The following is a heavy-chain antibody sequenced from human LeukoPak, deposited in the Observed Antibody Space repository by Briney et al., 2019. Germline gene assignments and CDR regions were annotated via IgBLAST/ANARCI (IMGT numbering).Heavy chain of an antibody. J-gene: IGHJ5*02. CDR1: GYTLTSYG. Sequence: ASVKVSCKASGYTLTSYGISWVRQAPGQGLEWMGWISAYNGNTNYAQKLQGRVTMTTDTSTSTACMELRSLRSDDTAVYYCARERFWSGYYSPWGELDPWGQGTLATVSS. CDR2: ISAYNGNT. V-gene: IGHV1-18*01. D-gene: IGHD3-3*01. CDR3: ARERFWSGYYSPWGELDP.